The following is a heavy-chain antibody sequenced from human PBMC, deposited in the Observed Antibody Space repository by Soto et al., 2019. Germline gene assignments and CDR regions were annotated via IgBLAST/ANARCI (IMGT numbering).Heavy chain of an antibody. CDR1: GGSISSSNW. V-gene: IGHV4-4*02. D-gene: IGHD2-2*01. Sequence: QVQLQESGPGLVKPSGTLSLTCAVSGGSISSSNWWSWVRQPPGKGLEWIGEIYHSGSTNYNPSLKSRVTISVVKAKNQFSLKLSAVTAAYTSVYYCARDTAAGCSSTRCWYYGMDVWGHVTTVTVSS. CDR3: ARDTAAGCSSTRCWYYGMDV. CDR2: IYHSGST. J-gene: IGHJ6*02.